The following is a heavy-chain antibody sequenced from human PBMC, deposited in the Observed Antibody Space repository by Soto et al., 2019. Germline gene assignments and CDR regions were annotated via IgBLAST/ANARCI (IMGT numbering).Heavy chain of an antibody. CDR3: ARDRPFWYSYDSSGYYPSDY. Sequence: ASVKVSCKASGYTFTSYGISWVRQAPGQGLEWMGWISAYNGNTNYAQKLQGRVTMTTDTSTSTAYMELRSLRSDDTAVYYCARDRPFWYSYDSSGYYPSDYWGQGTLVTVSS. CDR2: ISAYNGNT. V-gene: IGHV1-18*04. CDR1: GYTFTSYG. J-gene: IGHJ4*02. D-gene: IGHD3-22*01.